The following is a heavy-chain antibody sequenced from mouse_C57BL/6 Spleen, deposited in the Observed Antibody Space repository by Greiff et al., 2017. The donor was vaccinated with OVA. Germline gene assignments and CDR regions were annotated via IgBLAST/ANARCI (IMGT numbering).Heavy chain of an antibody. D-gene: IGHD1-1*01. V-gene: IGHV1-82*01. J-gene: IGHJ2*01. CDR1: GYAFSSYW. CDR2: IYPGDGDT. CDR3: ARGSGPYDFDY. Sequence: VQLQESGPELVKPGASVKFSCKASGYAFSSYWMHWVKQRPGKGLEWIGRIYPGDGDTNYNGKFKGKATLTADKSSSTAYMQLSSLTSEDSAVYLCARGSGPYDFDYWGQGTTLTVSS.